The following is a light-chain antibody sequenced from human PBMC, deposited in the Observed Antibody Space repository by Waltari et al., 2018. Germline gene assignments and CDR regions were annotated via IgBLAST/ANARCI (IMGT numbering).Light chain of an antibody. J-gene: IGLJ3*02. CDR2: NTN. CDR1: SGSVSTTLY. CDR3: ILYMGGGVSL. Sequence: QTVVTQEPSLSVSPGGTVTLPCGLDSGSVSTTLYTGWYQQPPGQAPRTLIYNTNIRSSGVPHRFSGSILGNKAALTITGAQADDESDYYCILYMGGGVSLFGGGTKVTVL. V-gene: IGLV8-61*01.